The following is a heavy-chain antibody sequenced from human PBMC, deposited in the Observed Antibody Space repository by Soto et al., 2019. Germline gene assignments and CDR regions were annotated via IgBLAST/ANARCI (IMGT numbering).Heavy chain of an antibody. V-gene: IGHV4-4*07. Sequence: PSETLSLTCTVSGGSMNAHFWSWIRPSAGKGLEWIGHIYISGTTMYNPSLKSRVTMSVDPPKNQLSLKLTSVTAADTAVYYCARINGGSPDVWGQGTLVTVSS. D-gene: IGHD2-15*01. CDR3: ARINGGSPDV. CDR2: IYISGTT. J-gene: IGHJ4*02. CDR1: GGSMNAHF.